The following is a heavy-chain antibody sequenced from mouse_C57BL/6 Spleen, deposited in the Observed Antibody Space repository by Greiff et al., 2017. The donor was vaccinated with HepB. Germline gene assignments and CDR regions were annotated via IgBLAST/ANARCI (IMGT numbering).Heavy chain of an antibody. Sequence: QVQLQQSGAELAKSGASVKLSCKASGYTFTSYRTHWGKQRPGQGPEWIGYITPSSGYTKYNQKFKDKATLTADKSSSTADMQRSSLTYEDSAVYYCARREVYYGNPDYWGQGASGTVSP. CDR3: ARREVYYGNPDY. CDR2: ITPSSGYT. D-gene: IGHD2-1*01. J-gene: IGHJ4*01. CDR1: GYTFTSYR. V-gene: IGHV1-7*01.